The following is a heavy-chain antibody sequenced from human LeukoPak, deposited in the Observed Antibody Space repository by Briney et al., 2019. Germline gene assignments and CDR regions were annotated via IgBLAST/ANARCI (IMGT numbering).Heavy chain of an antibody. CDR3: ATEGPNYYMDV. CDR1: GGTFSKFG. V-gene: IGHV1-69*05. J-gene: IGHJ6*03. CDR2: IIPMFGAA. Sequence: SVKVSCKASGGTFSKFGISWVRQAPGEGLEWMGGIIPMFGAANYAQKFQGRVTITTDESTTAAHMELISLTSDDTAVYFCATEGPNYYMDVWGKGTTVTVSS.